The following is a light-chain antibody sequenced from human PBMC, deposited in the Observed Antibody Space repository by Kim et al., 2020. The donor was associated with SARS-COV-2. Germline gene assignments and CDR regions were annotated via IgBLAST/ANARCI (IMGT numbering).Light chain of an antibody. CDR2: GAS. CDR3: QQYGSSPQT. J-gene: IGKJ1*01. CDR1: QSVSSNS. Sequence: STGERATLSCRASQSVSSNSLAWYQQKPGQAPRLLIYGASSRATGIPDRFSGSGSGTDFTLTISRLEPEDFAVYYCQQYGSSPQTFGQGTKVDIK. V-gene: IGKV3-20*01.